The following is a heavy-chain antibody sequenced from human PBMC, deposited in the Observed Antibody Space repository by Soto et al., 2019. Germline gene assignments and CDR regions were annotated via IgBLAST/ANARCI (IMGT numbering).Heavy chain of an antibody. Sequence: QLQLQESGPGLVKPSETLSLTCTVSGGSISSSNYYWGWIRQPPGKGLEWIASFYYSGSTYYNPSLKSRVPISVDTSKNQFSLKLTSVTAADTAVYYCATALDSSTTFIGVWGKGTTVTVSS. V-gene: IGHV4-39*01. CDR3: ATALDSSTTFIGV. CDR1: GGSISSSNYY. CDR2: FYYSGST. J-gene: IGHJ6*04. D-gene: IGHD2-2*01.